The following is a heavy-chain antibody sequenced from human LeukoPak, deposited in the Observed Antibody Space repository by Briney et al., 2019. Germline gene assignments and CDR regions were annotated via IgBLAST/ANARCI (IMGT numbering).Heavy chain of an antibody. V-gene: IGHV3-23*01. J-gene: IGHJ4*02. D-gene: IGHD3-22*01. CDR2: ISGSGGST. CDR1: GFTFSSHA. CDR3: AKISDSSGYYANY. Sequence: GGSLRLSCAASGFTFSSHAMSWVRQAPGKGLEWVSAISGSGGSTYYADSVKGRFTISRDNSKNTLYLQMNSLRAEDTAVYYCAKISDSSGYYANYWGQGTLVTVSS.